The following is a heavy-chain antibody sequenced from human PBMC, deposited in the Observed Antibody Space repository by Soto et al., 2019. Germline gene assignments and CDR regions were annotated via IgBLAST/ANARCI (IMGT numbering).Heavy chain of an antibody. V-gene: IGHV3-33*01. CDR3: ARRQIPPPTRGAANARGGMDV. D-gene: IGHD6-13*01. Sequence: QVQLVESGGGVVQPGRSLSLSCAASGFTFNNYGMHWVRQAPGKGLEWLAVIWNDGSNSSYANSVKGRFTISRDNSKNTLYLQMSSLRAEDTAVYYCARRQIPPPTRGAANARGGMDVWGQGNTVTVSS. CDR2: IWNDGSNS. J-gene: IGHJ6*02. CDR1: GFTFNNYG.